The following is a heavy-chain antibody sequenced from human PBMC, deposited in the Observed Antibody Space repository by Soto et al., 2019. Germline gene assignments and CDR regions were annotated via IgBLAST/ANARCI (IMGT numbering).Heavy chain of an antibody. J-gene: IGHJ4*02. CDR2: MNPNSGNT. D-gene: IGHD3-22*01. V-gene: IGHV1-8*01. CDR3: ARGGYYYDSSGYYVPGLSFDY. CDR1: GYTFTSYD. Sequence: ASVKVSCKASGYTFTSYDINWVRQATGQGLEWMGWMNPNSGNTGYAQKFQGRVTMTRNTSVSTAYMELSSLRSDDTAVYYCARGGYYYDSSGYYVPGLSFDYWGQGTLVTVSS.